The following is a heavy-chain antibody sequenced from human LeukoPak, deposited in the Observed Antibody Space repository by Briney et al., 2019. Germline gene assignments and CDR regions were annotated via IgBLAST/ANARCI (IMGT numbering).Heavy chain of an antibody. V-gene: IGHV1-2*02. CDR1: GYTFTGYY. J-gene: IGHJ4*02. CDR3: ATRRYNSSWSFAY. CDR2: INPNSGAT. D-gene: IGHD6-13*01. Sequence: ASVKVSCKASGYTFTGYYMHWVRQAPGQGLEWMGWINPNSGATNYAQNFQGRVTMTGDTSIRTAYMELSSLRSDDTAVYYCATRRYNSSWSFAYWGQGTLVTVSS.